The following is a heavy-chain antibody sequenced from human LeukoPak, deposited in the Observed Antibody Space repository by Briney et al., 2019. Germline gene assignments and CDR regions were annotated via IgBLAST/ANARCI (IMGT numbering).Heavy chain of an antibody. V-gene: IGHV3-23*01. CDR1: GFTFSSYG. CDR2: ISGSGGST. D-gene: IGHD3-10*01. J-gene: IGHJ4*02. CDR3: AKGDGYYYYGSGSYDY. Sequence: GGTLRLSCAASGFTFSSYGMSWVRQAPGKGLEWVSAISGSGGSTYYADSVKGRFTISRDNSKNTLYLQMNSLRAEDTAVYYCAKGDGYYYYGSGSYDYWGQGTLVTVSS.